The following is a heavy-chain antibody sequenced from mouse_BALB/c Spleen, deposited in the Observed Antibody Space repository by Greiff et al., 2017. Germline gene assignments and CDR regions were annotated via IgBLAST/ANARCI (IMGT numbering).Heavy chain of an antibody. CDR3: TRDGNYRYIDV. D-gene: IGHD2-1*01. J-gene: IGHJ1*01. V-gene: IGHV1S81*02. Sequence: VKLVESGAELVKPGASVKLSCKASGYTFTSYYMYWVKQRPGQGLEWIGEINPSNGGTNFNEKFKSKATLTVDKSSSTAYMQLSSLTSEDSAVYYCTRDGNYRYIDVWGAGTTVTVSS. CDR1: GYTFTSYY. CDR2: INPSNGGT.